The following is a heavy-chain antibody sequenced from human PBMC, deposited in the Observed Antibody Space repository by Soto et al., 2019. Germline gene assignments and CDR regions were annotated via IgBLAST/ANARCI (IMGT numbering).Heavy chain of an antibody. D-gene: IGHD2-2*01. V-gene: IGHV4-4*07. Sequence: SETLSLTCTVSGGSISSYYWSWIRQPAGKGLEWIGRIYTSGSTNYNPSLKSRVTMSVDTSKNQFSLKLSSVTAADTAVYYCAREDIVVVPDAHYGMDVWGQGTTVTVSS. CDR2: IYTSGST. CDR3: AREDIVVVPDAHYGMDV. CDR1: GGSISSYY. J-gene: IGHJ6*02.